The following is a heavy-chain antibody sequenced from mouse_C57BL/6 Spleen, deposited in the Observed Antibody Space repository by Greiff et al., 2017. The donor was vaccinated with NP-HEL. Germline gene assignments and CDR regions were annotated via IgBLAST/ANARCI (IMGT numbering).Heavy chain of an antibody. V-gene: IGHV1-75*01. CDR3: ARRYYGNYWYFDV. J-gene: IGHJ1*03. CDR1: GYTFTDYY. Sequence: QVHVKQSGPELVKPGASVKISCKASGYTFTDYYINWVKQRPGQGLEWIGWIFPGSGSTYYNEKFKGKATLTVDKSSSTAYMLLSSLTSEDSAVYFCARRYYGNYWYFDVWGTGTTVTVSS. D-gene: IGHD2-1*01. CDR2: IFPGSGST.